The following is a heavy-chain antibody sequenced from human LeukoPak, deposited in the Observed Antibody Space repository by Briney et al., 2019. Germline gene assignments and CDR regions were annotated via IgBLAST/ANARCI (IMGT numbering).Heavy chain of an antibody. D-gene: IGHD3-22*01. CDR2: IYYSGST. V-gene: IGHV4-59*01. CDR1: GGSISSYY. Sequence: PSETLSLTCTVSGGSISSYYWSWIRQPPGKGLEWIGYIYYSGSTNYNPSLKSRATISVDTSKNQFSLKLSSVTAADTAVYYCARSPPYDSSGKFDYWGQGTLVTVSS. CDR3: ARSPPYDSSGKFDY. J-gene: IGHJ4*02.